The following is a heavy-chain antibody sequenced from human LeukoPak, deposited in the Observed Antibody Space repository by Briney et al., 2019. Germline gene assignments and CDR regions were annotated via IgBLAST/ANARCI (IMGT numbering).Heavy chain of an antibody. D-gene: IGHD6-6*01. CDR1: GFTFSKYA. CDR3: ATFLAVIAARDSLYFQH. J-gene: IGHJ1*01. Sequence: GGSLRLSCGASGFTFSKYAMSWVRQAPGRGLEWVSGVSGSGGVTYYADSVKGRFTISRDNSKNTLHLQMNSLRAEDTAVYYCATFLAVIAARDSLYFQHWGQGTLVSVSS. CDR2: VSGSGGVT. V-gene: IGHV3-23*01.